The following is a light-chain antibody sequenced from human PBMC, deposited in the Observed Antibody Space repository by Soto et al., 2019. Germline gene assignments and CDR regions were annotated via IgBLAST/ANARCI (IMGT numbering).Light chain of an antibody. Sequence: DIQMTQSPSSLSASVGDRVTITCRASQSINRSLNWYQQEPAKAPKPLIYDASSLQSGVPSRFSGSGSGTDFTLAISSLQPEDFATYYCQQSYSTPITFGQGTRLEIK. CDR3: QQSYSTPIT. CDR1: QSINRS. V-gene: IGKV1-39*01. CDR2: DAS. J-gene: IGKJ5*01.